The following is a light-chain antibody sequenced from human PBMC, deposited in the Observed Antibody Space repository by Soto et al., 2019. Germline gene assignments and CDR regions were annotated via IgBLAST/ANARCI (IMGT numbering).Light chain of an antibody. J-gene: IGKJ4*01. V-gene: IGKV1-5*03. CDR2: KAS. CDR1: QSISSW. Sequence: DIQMNKSPSTLSASVGDRVTITCRASQSISSWLAWYQQKPGKAPKLLIYKASTLESGVPSRFSGSGSGTEFTLTISSLLPDDFATYYCQQYKSYPLTFGGGTKVDIK. CDR3: QQYKSYPLT.